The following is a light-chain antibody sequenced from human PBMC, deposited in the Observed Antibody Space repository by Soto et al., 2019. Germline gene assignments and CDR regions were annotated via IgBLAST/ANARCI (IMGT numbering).Light chain of an antibody. Sequence: EIVLTQSPGTLSLSPGERATLSCRASQSVSSDYSAWYQQRPGQAPRLLIYAASSRATGIPDRFSGSGSGTDFTLTISRLEPEDFAVYYCQQYSDSVGTFGQGTKVDIK. V-gene: IGKV3-20*01. CDR3: QQYSDSVGT. CDR1: QSVSSDY. J-gene: IGKJ1*01. CDR2: AAS.